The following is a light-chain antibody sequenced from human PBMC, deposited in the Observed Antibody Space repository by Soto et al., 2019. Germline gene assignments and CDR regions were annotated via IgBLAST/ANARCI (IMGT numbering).Light chain of an antibody. Sequence: EILLTQSPGTLSLSPGERATLSCRASQSFSSRSLAWYQQKPGQAPSLLIYDVSTRATGIPDRFSGRGSGTDFTLPIGRLEPEDFAVYFCQQYATSPATFGQGTKVEIK. J-gene: IGKJ1*01. CDR2: DVS. CDR1: QSFSSRS. V-gene: IGKV3-20*01. CDR3: QQYATSPAT.